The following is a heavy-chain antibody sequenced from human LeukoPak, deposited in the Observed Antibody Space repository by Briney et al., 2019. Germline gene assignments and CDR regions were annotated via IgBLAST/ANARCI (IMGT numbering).Heavy chain of an antibody. V-gene: IGHV4-59*08. D-gene: IGHD1-14*01. CDR2: IYYDGST. J-gene: IGHJ5*02. CDR1: GGSMSNYW. Sequence: SETLSLTCTVSGGSMSNYWWNWIRQPPGKGLEWIGYIYYDGSTYYNPALNSRVTISIDTSKNQFSLKLNSVTAADTAVYYCAKPLFNCPTCHNGPSGNWLDPWGQGTLVTVSS. CDR3: AKPLFNCPTCHNGPSGNWLDP.